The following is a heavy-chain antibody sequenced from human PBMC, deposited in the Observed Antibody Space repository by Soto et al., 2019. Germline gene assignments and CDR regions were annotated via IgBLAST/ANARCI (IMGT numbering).Heavy chain of an antibody. D-gene: IGHD6-13*01. J-gene: IGHJ4*02. CDR2: IYYSGRT. V-gene: IGHV4-31*03. CDR1: GGSISSGGYF. Sequence: QVQLQESGPGLVKPSQTLSLTCTVSGGSISSGGYFWSWVRQHPGKGLEWIGNIYYSGRTYYNPSVKSRVSLSVETFKNPFSLKLSSVTARDTAVYYCARLAREENPKVGSWYYFDYWGQGTRVTVSS. CDR3: ARLAREENPKVGSWYYFDY.